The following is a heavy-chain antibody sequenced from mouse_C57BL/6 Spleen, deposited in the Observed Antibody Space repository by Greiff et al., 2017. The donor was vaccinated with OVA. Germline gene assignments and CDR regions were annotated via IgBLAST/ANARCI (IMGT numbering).Heavy chain of an antibody. CDR3: ARYNGNYEGYAMDY. CDR1: GYTFTSYW. D-gene: IGHD2-1*01. V-gene: IGHV1-69*01. CDR2: IDPSDSYT. Sequence: QVQLKQPGAELVMPGASVKLSCKASGYTFTSYWMHWVKQRPGQGLEWIGEIDPSDSYTNYNQKFKGKSTLTVDKSSSTAYMQLSSLTSEDSAVYYCARYNGNYEGYAMDYWGQGTSVTVSS. J-gene: IGHJ4*01.